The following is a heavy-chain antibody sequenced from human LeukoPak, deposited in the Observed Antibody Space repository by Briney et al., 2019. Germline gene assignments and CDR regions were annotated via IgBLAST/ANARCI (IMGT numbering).Heavy chain of an antibody. V-gene: IGHV5-51*01. D-gene: IGHD1-26*01. CDR3: ARREGAMSFDY. CDR2: IYPGDSDT. J-gene: IGHJ4*02. CDR1: GYSFISYW. Sequence: GESLKISCKGSGYSFISYWIAWVRQMPGKGPEWMGIIYPGDSDTRNSPSFQGQVTISADKSITTAYLQWSSLKASDTAMYYCARREGAMSFDYWGQGTLVTVSS.